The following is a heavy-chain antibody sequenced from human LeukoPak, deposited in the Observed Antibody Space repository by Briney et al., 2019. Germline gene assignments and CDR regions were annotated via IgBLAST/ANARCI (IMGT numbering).Heavy chain of an antibody. CDR3: ARSLGVVVVAASDY. Sequence: ASVKVSCKASGYTFSTFAMSWVRQATGQGLEWMGWMNPNSGNTGYAQKFQGRVTMTRNTSISTAYMELSSLRSEDTAVYYCARSLGVVVVAASDYWGQGTLVTVSS. D-gene: IGHD2-15*01. J-gene: IGHJ4*02. CDR2: MNPNSGNT. CDR1: GYTFSTFA. V-gene: IGHV1-8*02.